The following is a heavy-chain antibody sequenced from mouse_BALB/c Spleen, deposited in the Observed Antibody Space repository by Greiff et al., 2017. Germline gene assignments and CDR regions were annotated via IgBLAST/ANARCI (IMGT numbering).Heavy chain of an antibody. CDR3: TSNLLLRYPDYCDY. CDR2: IYPGNSDT. Sequence: VQLQQSGTVLARPGASVKMSCKASGYSFTSYWMHWVKQRPGQGLEWIGAIYPGNSDTSYNQKFKGKAKLTAVTSDSTAYMELSSLTNEDSAVYYCTSNLLLRYPDYCDYWGQGTTLTVSS. V-gene: IGHV1-5*01. CDR1: GYSFTSYW. J-gene: IGHJ2*01. D-gene: IGHD1-1*01.